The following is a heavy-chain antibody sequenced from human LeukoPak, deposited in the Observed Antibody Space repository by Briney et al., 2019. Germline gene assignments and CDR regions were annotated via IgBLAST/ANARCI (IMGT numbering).Heavy chain of an antibody. CDR3: ARDDGTAMASFGY. Sequence: SVKVSCKASGYTFTSYGISWVRQAPGQGLEWMGGIIPIFGTANYAQKFQGRVTITADESTSTAYMELSSLRSEDTAVYYCARDDGTAMASFGYWGQGTLVTVSS. CDR2: IIPIFGTA. J-gene: IGHJ4*02. D-gene: IGHD5-18*01. CDR1: GYTFTSYG. V-gene: IGHV1-69*13.